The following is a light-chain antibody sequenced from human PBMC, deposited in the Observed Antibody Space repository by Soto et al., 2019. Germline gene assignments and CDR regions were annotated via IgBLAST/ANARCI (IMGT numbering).Light chain of an antibody. CDR3: SSYAGSNNFVV. CDR1: SSDVGDYNY. CDR2: EVN. J-gene: IGLJ2*01. Sequence: QSALTQPPSASGSPGQSVTISCTGTSSDVGDYNYVSWYQQYPGKAPKLIIYEVNKRPSGVPDRFSGSKSGNTASLTVSGLQTEDEADYYCSSYAGSNNFVVFGGGTKLTVL. V-gene: IGLV2-8*01.